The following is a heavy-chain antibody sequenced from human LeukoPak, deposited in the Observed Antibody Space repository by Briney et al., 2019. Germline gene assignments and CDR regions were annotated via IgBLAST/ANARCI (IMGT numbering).Heavy chain of an antibody. CDR1: GFTFSSYE. CDR2: ISSSGSTI. V-gene: IGHV3-48*03. J-gene: IGHJ6*04. D-gene: IGHD3-10*02. CDR3: AELGITMIGGV. Sequence: GSLRPSCAASGFTFSSYEMNWVRQAPGEGLEWVSYISSSGSTIYYADSVKGRFTISRDNAKNSLYLQMNSLRAEDTAVYYCAELGITMIGGVWGKGTTVTISS.